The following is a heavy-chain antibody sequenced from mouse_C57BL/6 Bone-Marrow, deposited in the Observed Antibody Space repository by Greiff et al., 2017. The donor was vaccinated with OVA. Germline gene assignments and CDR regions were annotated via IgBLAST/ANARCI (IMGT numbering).Heavy chain of an antibody. D-gene: IGHD1-1*01. CDR1: GYTFTDYY. CDR2: IFPGSGST. V-gene: IGHV1-75*01. Sequence: QVQLKQSGPELVKPGASVKISCKASGYTFTDYYINWVKQRPGQGLEWIGWIFPGSGSTYYNEKFKGKATLTVDKSSSTAYMLLSSLTSEDSAVYFCARRDTTVPDWFAYWGQGTLVTVSA. J-gene: IGHJ3*01. CDR3: ARRDTTVPDWFAY.